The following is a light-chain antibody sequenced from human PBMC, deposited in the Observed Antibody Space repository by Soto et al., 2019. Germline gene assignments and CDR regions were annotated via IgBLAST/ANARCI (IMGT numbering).Light chain of an antibody. CDR1: QSVTTN. J-gene: IGKJ4*01. CDR3: QQYDRWPVT. Sequence: EVVMTQSPATLSVSPGERVTFSCRASQSVTTNLAWYQHKPGQSPRLLISGASTGASGIPPRFSGSGSGTEFTLTIDRLKSADFSVYYCQQYDRWPVTVGGGTKVEIK. V-gene: IGKV3-15*01. CDR2: GAS.